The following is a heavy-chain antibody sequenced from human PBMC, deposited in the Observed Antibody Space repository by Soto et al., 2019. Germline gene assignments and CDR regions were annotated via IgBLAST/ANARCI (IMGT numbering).Heavy chain of an antibody. V-gene: IGHV4-61*03. Sequence: SETLSLTCTVSCGSVSSGNYYWTWIRQPPGKGLEWIGYIHDSGITNYNPSLKSRVTISVDTSKNHFSLKLSSVTAADTAVYYCARDRGSSIDYWGQGTLVTVSS. J-gene: IGHJ4*02. D-gene: IGHD3-16*01. CDR3: ARDRGSSIDY. CDR2: IHDSGIT. CDR1: CGSVSSGNYY.